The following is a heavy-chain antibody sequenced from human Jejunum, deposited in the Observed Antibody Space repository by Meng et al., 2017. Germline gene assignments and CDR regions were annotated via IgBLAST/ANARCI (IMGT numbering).Heavy chain of an antibody. J-gene: IGHJ4*02. CDR2: VHNSGNI. CDR3: ARSPTLSTVADNFYFDS. CDR1: RYSISSGYY. V-gene: IGHV4-38-2*01. Sequence: SETLSLTCGVSRYSISSGYYWGWIRQPPGKGLEWIVSVHNSGNINYNPSLKSRVTISVDTSKNQFSLTLSSVTAADTAVYYCARSPTLSTVADNFYFDSWSQGSLVTVSS. D-gene: IGHD4-23*01.